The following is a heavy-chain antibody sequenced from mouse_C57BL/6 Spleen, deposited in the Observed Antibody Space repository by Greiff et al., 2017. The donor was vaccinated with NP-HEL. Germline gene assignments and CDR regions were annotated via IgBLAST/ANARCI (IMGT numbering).Heavy chain of an antibody. V-gene: IGHV5-4*01. CDR1: GFTFSSYA. CDR3: ARDGATVVAPYYFDY. J-gene: IGHJ2*01. Sequence: EVQLVESGGGLVKPGGSLKLSCAASGFTFSSYAMSWVRQTPEKRLEWVATISDGGSYTYYPDNVKGRFTISRDNAKNNLYLQMSHLKSEDTAMYYCARDGATVVAPYYFDYWGQGTTLTVSS. CDR2: ISDGGSYT. D-gene: IGHD1-1*01.